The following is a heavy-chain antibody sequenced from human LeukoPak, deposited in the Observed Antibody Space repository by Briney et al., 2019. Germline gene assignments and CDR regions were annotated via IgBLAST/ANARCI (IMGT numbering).Heavy chain of an antibody. J-gene: IGHJ3*02. CDR1: GGTFTTYA. Sequence: SVKVSCKASGGTFTTYAISWVRQAPGQGLEWMGGIIPIFGTANYAQKFQGRVTITADKSTNTAHMELSRLESGDTAVYYCTREGVYAPDGSGYHRDAFDIWGQGTVVIVSS. CDR3: TREGVYAPDGSGYHRDAFDI. V-gene: IGHV1-69*06. D-gene: IGHD3-22*01. CDR2: IIPIFGTA.